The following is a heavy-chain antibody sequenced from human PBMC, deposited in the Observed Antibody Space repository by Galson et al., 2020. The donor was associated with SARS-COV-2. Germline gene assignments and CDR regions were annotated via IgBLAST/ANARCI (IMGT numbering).Heavy chain of an antibody. V-gene: IGHV3-53*01. CDR2: IYSGGTT. J-gene: IGHJ6*02. CDR3: ARDLFGGRYYCYDVLDV. D-gene: IGHD1-26*01. Sequence: GGSLRLSCVASGFTVSSNYLNWVRRAPGKGLEWVSIIYSGGTTYYADSVKGRFTISRDSSKNTVYLQMTSLRAEDTAVYYCARDLFGGRYYCYDVLDVWGQGTPVSVSS. CDR1: GFTVSSNY.